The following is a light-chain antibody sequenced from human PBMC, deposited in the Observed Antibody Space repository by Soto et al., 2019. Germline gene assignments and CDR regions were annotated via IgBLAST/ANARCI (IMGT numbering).Light chain of an antibody. Sequence: DIVMTQSPDSLAVSLGERATINCQSSESVLYSSNNKNYLAWYQHKPGQPPKLLIYWASTRESGVPDRFSGSGSGTDFTLTISSLQAEDVAVYYCQQYYSSPPTFGQGTKVEI. CDR2: WAS. J-gene: IGKJ1*01. CDR1: ESVLYSSNNKNY. CDR3: QQYYSSPPT. V-gene: IGKV4-1*01.